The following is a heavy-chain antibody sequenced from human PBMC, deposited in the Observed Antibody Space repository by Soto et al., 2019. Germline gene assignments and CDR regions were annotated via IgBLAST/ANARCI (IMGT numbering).Heavy chain of an antibody. V-gene: IGHV4-4*02. CDR2: IYHSGST. CDR3: ARVLLRGYEVGAPTQIDY. D-gene: IGHD1-26*01. CDR1: GGSISSSNW. J-gene: IGHJ4*02. Sequence: QVQLQESGPGLVKPSGTLSLTCAVSGGSISSSNWGSWVRQPPGKGLEWIGEIYHSGSTNFNPPPKSRVTISVDKSKNQFSLKLSSVTAADTAVYYCARVLLRGYEVGAPTQIDYWGQGTLVTVSS.